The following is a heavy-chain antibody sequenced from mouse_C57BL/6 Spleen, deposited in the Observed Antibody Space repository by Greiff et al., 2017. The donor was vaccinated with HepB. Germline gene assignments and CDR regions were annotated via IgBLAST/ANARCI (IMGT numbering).Heavy chain of an antibody. Sequence: QVQLQQPGAELVKPGASVKLSCKASGYTFTSYWMQWVKQRPGQGLEWIGEIDPSDSNTNYNQKFKGKATLTVDTSSSTAYMQLSSLTSEDSAVYYCARAGYYDYWGQGTTLTVSS. CDR3: ARAGYYDY. CDR2: IDPSDSNT. CDR1: GYTFTSYW. D-gene: IGHD2-3*01. V-gene: IGHV1-50*01. J-gene: IGHJ2*01.